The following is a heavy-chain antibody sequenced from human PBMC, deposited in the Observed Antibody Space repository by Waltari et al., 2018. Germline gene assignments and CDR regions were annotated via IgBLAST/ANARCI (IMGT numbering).Heavy chain of an antibody. D-gene: IGHD1-26*01. V-gene: IGHV4-34*01. Sequence: QVQLQQWGAGLLKPSETLSITCAVSGGSFSGYYWSWFSQPPGKGLEWIGEINHSGSTNYNPSLKSRVTISVDTSKNQFSLKLSSVTAADTAVYYCARPGVGATEYYFDYWGQGTLVTVSS. CDR3: ARPGVGATEYYFDY. CDR2: INHSGST. J-gene: IGHJ4*02. CDR1: GGSFSGYY.